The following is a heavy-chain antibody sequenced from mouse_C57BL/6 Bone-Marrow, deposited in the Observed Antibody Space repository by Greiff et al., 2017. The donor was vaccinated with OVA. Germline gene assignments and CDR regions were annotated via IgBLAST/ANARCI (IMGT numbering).Heavy chain of an antibody. J-gene: IGHJ4*01. Sequence: VQLQESGAELVRPGASVKLSCTASGFTFKDYYMHWVKQRPEQGLEWIGWIDPENGDTEYASKFQGKATMTADTSSNTAYLQLSSLTSEDTAVYYCTTQTVVPFYDMDYWGQGTSVTVSS. CDR1: GFTFKDYY. CDR3: TTQTVVPFYDMDY. V-gene: IGHV14-4*01. D-gene: IGHD1-1*01. CDR2: IDPENGDT.